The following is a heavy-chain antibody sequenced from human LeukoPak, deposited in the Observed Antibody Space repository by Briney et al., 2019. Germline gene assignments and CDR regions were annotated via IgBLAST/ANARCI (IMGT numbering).Heavy chain of an antibody. J-gene: IGHJ4*02. V-gene: IGHV3-21*01. CDR3: ARLEYCSSTSCYPFDY. CDR2: ISSSSSYI. CDR1: GFTFSSYS. D-gene: IGHD2-2*01. Sequence: GGSLRLSCAASGFTFSSYSMNWVRQAPGKGLEWVSSISSSSSYIYYADSVKGRFTISRDNAKNSLYLQMNSLRADDTAVYYCARLEYCSSTSCYPFDYWGQGTLVTVSS.